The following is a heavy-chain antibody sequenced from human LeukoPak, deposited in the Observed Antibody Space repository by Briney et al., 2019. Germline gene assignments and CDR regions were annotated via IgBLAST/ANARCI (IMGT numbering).Heavy chain of an antibody. J-gene: IGHJ6*03. CDR1: GYTFTSYG. CDR2: ISAYNGNT. D-gene: IGHD3-3*01. CDR3: ARGAAYYDFPKYYYMDV. V-gene: IGHV1-18*01. Sequence: ASVKVSCKASGYTFTSYGISWVRQAPGQGLEWMGWISAYNGNTNYAQKLQGRVTMTTDTSTSTACMELRSLRSDDTAVYYCARGAAYYDFPKYYYMDVWGKGTTVTVSS.